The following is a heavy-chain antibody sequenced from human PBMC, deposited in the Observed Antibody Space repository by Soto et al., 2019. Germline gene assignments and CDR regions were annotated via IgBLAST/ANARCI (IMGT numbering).Heavy chain of an antibody. J-gene: IGHJ4*02. CDR2: IKSKTDGGTT. CDR1: GFIFSNAW. CDR3: TRTYCGGDCYAGADY. D-gene: IGHD2-21*02. V-gene: IGHV3-15*01. Sequence: EVQLVESGGGLVKPGGSLRLSCAASGFIFSNAWMSWVRQAPGKGLEWVGRIKSKTDGGTTDYAAPVKGRFTISGDDSKNTLYLQMNSLKTEDTAVYYCTRTYCGGDCYAGADYWGQGTLVTVSS.